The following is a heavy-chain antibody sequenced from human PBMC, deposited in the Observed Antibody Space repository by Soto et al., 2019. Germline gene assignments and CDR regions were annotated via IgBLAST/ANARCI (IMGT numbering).Heavy chain of an antibody. CDR1: GYTFTSYG. CDR3: ARGPRYCSTTKCFSGVNWLDP. CDR2: ISSYNGNT. D-gene: IGHD2-2*01. V-gene: IGHV1-18*04. Sequence: ASVKVSCKASGYTFTSYGISWVRQAPGQGLEWMGWISSYNGNTNYAQKVQGRVTLTTDTSTSTTYMELRSLRSDDTAVYYCARGPRYCSTTKCFSGVNWLDPWGQGTLVTVYS. J-gene: IGHJ5*02.